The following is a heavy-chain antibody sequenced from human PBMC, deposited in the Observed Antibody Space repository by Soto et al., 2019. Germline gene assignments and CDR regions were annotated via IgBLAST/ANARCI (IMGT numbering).Heavy chain of an antibody. Sequence: EVQLVESGGGLVQPGGSLRLSCAASGFTFRTYWLSWVRQVPGKGLEWVANINLDGREKNYVDSVKGRFTISRDNARNSLYLQMSSLRAEDTALYYCARDGSTSWYSYDYHGMDVWGRGTTVTVSS. V-gene: IGHV3-7*05. CDR3: ARDGSTSWYSYDYHGMDV. D-gene: IGHD5-18*01. CDR2: INLDGREK. J-gene: IGHJ6*02. CDR1: GFTFRTYW.